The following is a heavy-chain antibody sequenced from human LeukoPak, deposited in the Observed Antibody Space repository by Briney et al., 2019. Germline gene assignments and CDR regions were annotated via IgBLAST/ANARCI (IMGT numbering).Heavy chain of an antibody. D-gene: IGHD5-24*01. CDR1: GGSFSGYY. J-gene: IGHJ4*02. V-gene: IGHV4-34*01. CDR3: ARGVATTSIDY. CDR2: INHSGST. Sequence: SETLSLTCAVYGGSFSGYYCSWIRQPPGKGLEWIGEINHSGSTNYNPSLKSRVTISVDTSKNQFSLKLSSVTAADTAVYYCARGVATTSIDYWGQGTLVTVSS.